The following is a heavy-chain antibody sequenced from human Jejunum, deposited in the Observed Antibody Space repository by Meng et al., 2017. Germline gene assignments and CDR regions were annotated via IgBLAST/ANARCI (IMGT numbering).Heavy chain of an antibody. V-gene: IGHV1-2*06. CDR1: GYTFTNYY. CDR3: AREIEAAGHAGLDY. D-gene: IGHD6-13*01. J-gene: IGHJ4*02. Sequence: QVRLVKSGTEVKKPGASVKVSCKASGYTFTNYYIHWVRQAPGQGLDWMGRINPNSGGTNYAQKFQGRVTMTRDTSISTVYMELSSLRSDDTAVYYCAREIEAAGHAGLDYWGQGTLVTVSS. CDR2: INPNSGGT.